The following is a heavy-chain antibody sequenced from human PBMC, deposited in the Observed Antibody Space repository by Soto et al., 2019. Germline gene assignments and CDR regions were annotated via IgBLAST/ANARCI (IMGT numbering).Heavy chain of an antibody. J-gene: IGHJ5*02. V-gene: IGHV4-61*02. Sequence: SETLSLTCTVSGGSISSGGYSWSWIRKSAGKGLEWIGRIYATGTTDYNPSLKSRVMMSVDTSKKQFSLKLRSVTAADTAVYYCVRDGTKTLRDWFDPWGQGISVTVSS. CDR1: GGSISSGGYS. CDR3: VRDGTKTLRDWFDP. CDR2: IYATGTT. D-gene: IGHD1-1*01.